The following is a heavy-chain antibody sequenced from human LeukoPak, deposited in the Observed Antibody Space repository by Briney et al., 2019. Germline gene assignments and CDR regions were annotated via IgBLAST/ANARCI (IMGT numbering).Heavy chain of an antibody. D-gene: IGHD3-3*01. Sequence: SETLSLTGAVYGGSFSGYYWSWIRQHPGKGLECIGEINHSGSTNYNPSLKSRVTISVDTSKNQFSLKLSSVTAADTAVYYCARGKTFRSGYYHYYYYYMDVWGKGTTVTVSS. CDR3: ARGKTFRSGYYHYYYYYMDV. CDR2: INHSGST. V-gene: IGHV4-34*01. J-gene: IGHJ6*03. CDR1: GGSFSGYY.